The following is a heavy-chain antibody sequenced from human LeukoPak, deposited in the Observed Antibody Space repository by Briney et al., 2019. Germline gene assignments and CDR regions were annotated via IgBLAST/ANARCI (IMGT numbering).Heavy chain of an antibody. CDR1: GGSFSGYY. CDR2: IYYSGST. V-gene: IGHV4-34*11. Sequence: PSETLSLTCAVYGGSFSGYYWSWIRQPPGKGLEWIGYIYYSGSTNCNPSLKSRVTMSVDTSKNQFSLNLSSVTAADTAVYYCAREGSSWLPGRFDPWGQGTLVTVSS. CDR3: AREGSSWLPGRFDP. J-gene: IGHJ5*02. D-gene: IGHD6-13*01.